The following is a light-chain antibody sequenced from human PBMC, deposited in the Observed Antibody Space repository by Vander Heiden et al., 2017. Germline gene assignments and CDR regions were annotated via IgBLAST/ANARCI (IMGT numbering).Light chain of an antibody. Sequence: SYVLTQPPSVSLAPGPTAGITCGGDRVGSRIVNWYQQKAGQAPVVVVYDDVARPSGIPERFSGSNSGNTATLTITRVAAGDEADYYCQVWDSGSDHWLFGGGTKLTVL. V-gene: IGLV3-21*02. CDR2: DDV. CDR3: QVWDSGSDHWL. CDR1: RVGSRI. J-gene: IGLJ2*01.